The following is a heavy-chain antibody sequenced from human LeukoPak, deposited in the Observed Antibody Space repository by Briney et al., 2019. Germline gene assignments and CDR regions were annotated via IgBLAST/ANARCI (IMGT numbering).Heavy chain of an antibody. D-gene: IGHD3-22*01. J-gene: IGHJ4*02. Sequence: GGSLRLSCAASGFIFSNRFMSWVRQAPGKGLEWVSSISADGGNIYYADSVKGRFTISRDNAKSSLYLQMNSLRAEDTAVYYCARGAYYYEDWGQGTLVTVSS. CDR1: GFIFSNRF. V-gene: IGHV3-48*01. CDR2: ISADGGNI. CDR3: ARGAYYYED.